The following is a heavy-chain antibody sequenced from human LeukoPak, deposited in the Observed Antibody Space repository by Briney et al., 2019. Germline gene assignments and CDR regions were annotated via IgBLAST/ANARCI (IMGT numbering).Heavy chain of an antibody. Sequence: GGSLRLSCAASGFTFSSYWMHWVRQAPGKGLVWVSRINSDGSSTSYAVSVKGRFTISRDNAKNTLYLQMNSLRAEDTAVYYCAREGRYYDILTGYTHNWFDPWGQGTLVTVSS. CDR1: GFTFSSYW. J-gene: IGHJ5*02. V-gene: IGHV3-74*01. CDR2: INSDGSST. D-gene: IGHD3-9*01. CDR3: AREGRYYDILTGYTHNWFDP.